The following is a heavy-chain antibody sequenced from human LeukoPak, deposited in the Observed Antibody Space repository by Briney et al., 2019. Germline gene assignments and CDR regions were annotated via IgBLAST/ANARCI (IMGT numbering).Heavy chain of an antibody. CDR2: ISSSSSTI. CDR1: GFTFSSYS. V-gene: IGHV3-48*04. CDR3: ASARGGYSYGSINWYFDL. Sequence: GGSLRLSCAASGFTFSSYSMNWVRQAPGKGLEWVSYISSSSSTIYYADSVKGRFTISRDNAKYSLYLQMNSLRAEDTAVYYCASARGGYSYGSINWYFDLWGRGTLVTVSS. J-gene: IGHJ2*01. D-gene: IGHD5-18*01.